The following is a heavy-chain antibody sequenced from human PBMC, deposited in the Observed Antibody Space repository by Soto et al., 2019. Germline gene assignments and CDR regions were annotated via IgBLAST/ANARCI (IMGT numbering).Heavy chain of an antibody. D-gene: IGHD6-13*01. J-gene: IGHJ5*02. CDR3: ARGAIAAAGDPPNWFDP. Sequence: PSETLSLTCAVSGGSISSSNWWSWVRQPPGKGLEWIGEINHSGSTNYNPSLKSRVTISVDTSKNQFSLKLSSVTAADTAVYYCARGAIAAAGDPPNWFDPWGQGTLVTVS. CDR1: GGSISSSNW. V-gene: IGHV4-4*02. CDR2: INHSGST.